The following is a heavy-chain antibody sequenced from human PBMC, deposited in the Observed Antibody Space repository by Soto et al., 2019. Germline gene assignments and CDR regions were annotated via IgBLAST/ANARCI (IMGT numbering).Heavy chain of an antibody. D-gene: IGHD3-9*01. CDR3: ARRGILTGYYQYYFDY. J-gene: IGHJ4*02. Sequence: PSETLSFTSTVSGGSISSGDYYWSWIRQPPGKGLEWIGYIYYSGSTYYNPSLKSRVTISVDTSKNQFSLKLSSVTAADTAVYYCARRGILTGYYQYYFDYWGQGTLVTVSS. CDR1: GGSISSGDYY. CDR2: IYYSGST. V-gene: IGHV4-30-4*01.